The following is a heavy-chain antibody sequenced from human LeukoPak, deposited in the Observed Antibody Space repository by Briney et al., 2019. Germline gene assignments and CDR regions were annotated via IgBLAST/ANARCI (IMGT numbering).Heavy chain of an antibody. J-gene: IGHJ4*02. V-gene: IGHV3-49*04. CDR1: GFTFGDYA. CDR2: IRSKAYGGTT. D-gene: IGHD6-19*01. CDR3: ARRPVAGREFDY. Sequence: PGRSLRLSCTASGFTFGDYAMSWVRQAPGKGLEWVGFIRSKAYGGTTEYAASVKGRFTISRDNAKNSLYLQMNSLRAEDTAVYYCARRPVAGREFDYWGQGTLVTVSS.